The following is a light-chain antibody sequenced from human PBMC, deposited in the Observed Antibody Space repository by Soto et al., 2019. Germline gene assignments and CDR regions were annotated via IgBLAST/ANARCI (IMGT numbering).Light chain of an antibody. J-gene: IGKJ4*01. CDR2: GAS. CDR1: QSVSSSY. V-gene: IGKV3-20*01. Sequence: EIVLTQSPGTLSLSPGERATLSCRASQSVSSSYLAWYQQKPRQAPRLLIYGASSRATGIPDRFSGSGSGTDFTLTISRLEPEDFAVYYCQQYGSSPLTFGGGTKVDSK. CDR3: QQYGSSPLT.